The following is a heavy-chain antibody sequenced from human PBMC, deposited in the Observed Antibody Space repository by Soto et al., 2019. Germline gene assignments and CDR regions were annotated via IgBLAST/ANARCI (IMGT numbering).Heavy chain of an antibody. J-gene: IGHJ5*02. CDR3: ARYSSGHSP. Sequence: QVQLQESGPGLVKPSETLSLTCTVSGGSVSSGSYYWSWILQPPGKGLEWIGYIYYSGSTNYNPSLKSRITISIDTSKKQFSLRLSSVTTADTAVYYCARYSSGHSPWGQGNLVTVSS. D-gene: IGHD6-19*01. CDR2: IYYSGST. V-gene: IGHV4-61*01. CDR1: GGSVSSGSYY.